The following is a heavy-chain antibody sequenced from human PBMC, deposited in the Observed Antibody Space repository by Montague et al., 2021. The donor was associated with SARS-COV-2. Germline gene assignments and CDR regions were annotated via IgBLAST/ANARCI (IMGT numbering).Heavy chain of an antibody. J-gene: IGHJ3*02. Sequence: SETLSLTCTVSGVVVLRRRSEEHTSELQSHHVLVFRLMLDKKNTNYNPSLKSRVTISVDKSKNQFSLKLSSVAAADTAVYYCARDRGSSGWSDAFDIWGQGTMVTVSS. V-gene: IGHV4-39*07. CDR2: MLDKKNT. CDR1: GVVVLRRRS. CDR3: ARDRGSSGWSDAFDI. D-gene: IGHD6-19*01.